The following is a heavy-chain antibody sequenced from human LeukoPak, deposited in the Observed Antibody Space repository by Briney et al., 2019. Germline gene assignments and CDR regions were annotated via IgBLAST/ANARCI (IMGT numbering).Heavy chain of an antibody. CDR3: ARGSPAAGMGY. V-gene: IGHV4-39*07. J-gene: IGHJ4*02. Sequence: SETLSLTCTVSGGSISSSSYYWGWIRQPPGKGLEWIGSIYYSGSTYYNPSLKSRVTISVDTSKNQFSLKLSSVTAADTAVYYCARGSPAAGMGYWGQGTLVTVSS. CDR2: IYYSGST. D-gene: IGHD6-13*01. CDR1: GGSISSSSYY.